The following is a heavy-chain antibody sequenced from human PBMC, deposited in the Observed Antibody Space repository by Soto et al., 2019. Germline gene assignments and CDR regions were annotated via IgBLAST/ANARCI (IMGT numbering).Heavy chain of an antibody. CDR3: ARAEPAFFGMTTASYHYGMNV. Sequence: LVESGGGVVQPGRSLRLSCAASGFTFSGYALHWVRQTPGKGLEWMAVISYDGTNKYYAGSVEGRFTISRNNSRNTLYLQMNTLTPEATALYYCARAEPAFFGMTTASYHYGMNVWGQGTTVTVSS. CDR1: GFTFSGYA. J-gene: IGHJ6*02. CDR2: ISYDGTNK. D-gene: IGHD3-3*01. V-gene: IGHV3-30-3*01.